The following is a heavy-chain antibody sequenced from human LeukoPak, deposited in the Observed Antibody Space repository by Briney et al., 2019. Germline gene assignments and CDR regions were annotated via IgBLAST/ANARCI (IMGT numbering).Heavy chain of an antibody. V-gene: IGHV3-33*01. D-gene: IGHD3-16*01. J-gene: IGHJ4*02. CDR1: GFTFSNYG. CDR3: ARPVVLGAYLRGAYYFAS. Sequence: GGSLRLSCAASGFTFSNYGMHWVRQAPGKGLEWVAVIWYDGSDKYHADSVKGRFTISRDNSKNTLYLQMNSLRVEDTAVYYCARPVVLGAYLRGAYYFASWGRGTLVTVSS. CDR2: IWYDGSDK.